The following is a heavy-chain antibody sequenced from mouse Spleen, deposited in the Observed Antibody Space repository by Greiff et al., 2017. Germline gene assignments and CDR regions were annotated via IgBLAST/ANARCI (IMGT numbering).Heavy chain of an antibody. D-gene: IGHD2-4*01. J-gene: IGHJ3*01. Sequence: EVMLVESGGGLVKLGGSLKLSCAASGFTFSSYAMSWVRQTPEKRLEWVATISSGGGNTYYPDSVKGRFTISRDNAKNTLYLQMSSLKSEDTAMYYCARQGDDYDPFAYWGQGTLVTVSA. CDR3: ARQGDDYDPFAY. CDR2: ISSGGGNT. CDR1: GFTFSSYA. V-gene: IGHV5-9*01.